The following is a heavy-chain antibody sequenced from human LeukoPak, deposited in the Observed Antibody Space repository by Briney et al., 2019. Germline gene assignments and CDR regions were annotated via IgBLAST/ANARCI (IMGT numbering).Heavy chain of an antibody. CDR2: IWYDGSNK. Sequence: GGSLRLSCAASGCTFSSFGMHWVRQGPGKGLEWVAVIWYDGSNKKYADSVKGRFTISRDNSKKAVYLQMNSLRVEDTAVYYCARGGRTGTTYFDYWGLGTLVTVSS. CDR3: ARGGRTGTTYFDY. V-gene: IGHV3-33*01. CDR1: GCTFSSFG. D-gene: IGHD1-1*01. J-gene: IGHJ4*02.